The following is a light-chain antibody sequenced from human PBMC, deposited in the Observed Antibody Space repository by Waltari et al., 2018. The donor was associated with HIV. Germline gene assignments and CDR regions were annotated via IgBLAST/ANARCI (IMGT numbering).Light chain of an antibody. V-gene: IGLV2-23*02. CDR1: SSDVGGYNY. Sequence: QSALTQPASVSGSPGQSITISCTATSSDVGGYNYVSWYQQYPGKAPKLMIYDVSKRPSGVSNRFSGSKSGNTASLTISGLQAEDEADYYCCSYAGSSTYVFGTGTKVTVL. CDR2: DVS. CDR3: CSYAGSSTYV. J-gene: IGLJ1*01.